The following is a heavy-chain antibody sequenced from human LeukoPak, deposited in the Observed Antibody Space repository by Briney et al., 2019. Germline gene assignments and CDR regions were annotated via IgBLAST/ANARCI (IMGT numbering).Heavy chain of an antibody. CDR2: ISYDGSNK. Sequence: QSGGSLRLSCAASGFTFSSYGMHWVRQAPGKGLEWVAVISYDGSNKYYADSVKGRFTISRDNSKNTLYLQMNSLRAEDTAVYYCAKDGGEYYDILTGYYPRLYYMDVWGKGTTVTISS. J-gene: IGHJ6*03. CDR1: GFTFSSYG. D-gene: IGHD3-9*01. CDR3: AKDGGEYYDILTGYYPRLYYMDV. V-gene: IGHV3-30*18.